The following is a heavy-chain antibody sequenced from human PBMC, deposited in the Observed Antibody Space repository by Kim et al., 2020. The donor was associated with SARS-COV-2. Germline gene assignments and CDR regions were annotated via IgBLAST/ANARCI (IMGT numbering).Heavy chain of an antibody. J-gene: IGHJ4*02. CDR3: ARGGALGYCSSTSCYAKLDY. D-gene: IGHD2-2*01. Sequence: SETLSLTCAVYGGSFSGYYWSWIRQPPGKGLEWIGEINHSGSTNYNPSLKSRVTISVDTSKNQFSLKLSSVTAADTAVYYCARGGALGYCSSTSCYAKLDYWGQGTLVTVSS. CDR2: INHSGST. V-gene: IGHV4-34*01. CDR1: GGSFSGYY.